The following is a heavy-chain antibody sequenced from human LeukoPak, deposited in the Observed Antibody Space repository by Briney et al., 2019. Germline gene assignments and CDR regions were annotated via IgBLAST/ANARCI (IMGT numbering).Heavy chain of an antibody. Sequence: GGSLRLSCAASGFTVSSNYMSWVRQALGKGLEWVSVIYSVGTTYYADSVKGRFTISRDNSKNTLYLQMNSLKAEDTAVYYCARVITVTTSWHFDFRGRGTLVTVSS. CDR2: IYSVGTT. D-gene: IGHD4-17*01. CDR3: ARVITVTTSWHFDF. V-gene: IGHV3-66*01. CDR1: GFTVSSNY. J-gene: IGHJ2*01.